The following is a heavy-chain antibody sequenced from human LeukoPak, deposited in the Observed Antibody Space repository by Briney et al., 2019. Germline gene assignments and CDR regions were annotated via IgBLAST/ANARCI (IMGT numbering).Heavy chain of an antibody. Sequence: GGPLRLSCEASGMTFRRHWMSWIRKAPGKGLEWVAKISKDGGGTGYVDSVKGRFTIPRDNAKTSLYLQMNSLRAEDTAVYYCARSYCSGNDCYSDYYFDLWGRGTRVIVSS. J-gene: IGHJ2*01. CDR1: GMTFRRHW. CDR3: ARSYCSGNDCYSDYYFDL. CDR2: ISKDGGGT. V-gene: IGHV3-7*03. D-gene: IGHD2-15*01.